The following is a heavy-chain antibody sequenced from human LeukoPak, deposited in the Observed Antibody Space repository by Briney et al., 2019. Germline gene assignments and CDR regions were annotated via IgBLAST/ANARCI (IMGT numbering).Heavy chain of an antibody. CDR1: GLTFEASA. CDR3: AKNIRDQLLCGFNY. J-gene: IGHJ4*02. V-gene: IGHV3-23*01. Sequence: GGSLRLSCAASGLTFEASAMSWVRQAPAKGLEWVAVITGGCERTYYADSVKGRFTISRDNAKKTLFLQVNSLRAEDTAVYFCAKNIRDQLLCGFNYWGQGIVVTVSS. D-gene: IGHD2-2*01. CDR2: ITGGCERT.